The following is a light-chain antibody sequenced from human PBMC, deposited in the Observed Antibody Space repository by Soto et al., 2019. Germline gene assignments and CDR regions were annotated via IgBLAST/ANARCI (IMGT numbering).Light chain of an antibody. CDR3: QQYNNWLWT. J-gene: IGKJ1*01. CDR1: QSVSRN. V-gene: IGKV3-15*01. Sequence: EIVMTQSPATLSVSPGERATLSCRASQSVSRNVAWYQQKPGQAPRLLLHDASNRATGISVRFSGSGSGTEFTLTISSLQSEDFAVYYCQQYNNWLWTFGQGTKVEIK. CDR2: DAS.